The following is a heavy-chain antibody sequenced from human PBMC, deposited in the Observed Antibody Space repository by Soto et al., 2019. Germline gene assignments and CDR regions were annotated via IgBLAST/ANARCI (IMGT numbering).Heavy chain of an antibody. V-gene: IGHV1-3*01. CDR1: GYTFTSFD. D-gene: IGHD1-26*01. Sequence: ASVKVSCKASGYTFTSFDIHWVRQGPGHRLEYMGGINVHSGDAKYSQRFQGRVTISRDTSKSQVVLTMTNLDPEDTGTYYCARMRASGPYFDLFDNWGQGALVTVSS. J-gene: IGHJ4*02. CDR3: ARMRASGPYFDLFDN. CDR2: INVHSGDA.